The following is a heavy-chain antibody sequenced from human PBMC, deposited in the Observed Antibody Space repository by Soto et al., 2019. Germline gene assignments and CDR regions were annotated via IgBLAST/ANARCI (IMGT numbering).Heavy chain of an antibody. V-gene: IGHV3-30*03. CDR3: ARCVGGSMYDNSGKYDS. D-gene: IGHD3-22*01. CDR2: VSNDGIRK. CDR1: GFIFSGSG. Sequence: QVQLVESGGGVVQPGRSLRLTCAASGFIFSGSGMHWVRQAPGKGLEWVALVSNDGIRKYYGDSVKGRFTISRDNAENTLYLPMNSLRAEDTAVYYCARCVGGSMYDNSGKYDSWGQGTLVTVSS. J-gene: IGHJ5*01.